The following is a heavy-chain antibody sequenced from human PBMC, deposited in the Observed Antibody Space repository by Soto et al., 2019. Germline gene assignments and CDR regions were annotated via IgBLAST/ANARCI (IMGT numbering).Heavy chain of an antibody. D-gene: IGHD5-12*01. CDR1: GYTFTGYY. CDR3: ARGPDSGYGTSVY. Sequence: EASVKVSCKASGYTFTGYYMHWVRQAPGQGLEWMGWINPNSGGANYAQKFQGWVTMTRDTSISTAYMELSRLRSDDTAVYYCARGPDSGYGTSVYCGQGTLVTVSS. CDR2: INPNSGGA. V-gene: IGHV1-2*04. J-gene: IGHJ4*02.